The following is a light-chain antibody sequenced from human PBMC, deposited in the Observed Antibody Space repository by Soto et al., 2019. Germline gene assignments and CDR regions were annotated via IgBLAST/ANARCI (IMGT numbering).Light chain of an antibody. Sequence: DIHLTQSPSSLSASLGDTVTLTCRASQAISNYLHWYQHRPRTAPRLLIYAASTLQEGVPSRFSGGGSGTNFTLTINSLQSDDFASYYCPHSFGMAPYSFGPGTKVEI. CDR1: QAISNY. V-gene: IGKV1-39*01. CDR2: AAS. CDR3: PHSFGMAPYS. J-gene: IGKJ2*01.